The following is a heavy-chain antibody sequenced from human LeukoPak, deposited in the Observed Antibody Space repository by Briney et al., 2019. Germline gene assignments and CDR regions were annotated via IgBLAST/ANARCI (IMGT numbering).Heavy chain of an antibody. Sequence: GGSLRLSCAVSGFTFSDYYMSWIRQSPGRGLEWLSYISPSGTTTFYADSVKGRFTISRDNANNSLYLLINSLRAEDTALYYCARVSALTYHFWSGSFDSWGQGSLLAVSS. CDR1: GFTFSDYY. J-gene: IGHJ4*02. CDR2: ISPSGTTT. CDR3: ARVSALTYHFWSGSFDS. V-gene: IGHV3-11*01. D-gene: IGHD3-3*01.